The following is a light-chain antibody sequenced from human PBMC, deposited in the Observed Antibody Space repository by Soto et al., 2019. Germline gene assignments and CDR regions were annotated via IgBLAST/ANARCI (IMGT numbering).Light chain of an antibody. CDR3: QQYNAWPLYT. V-gene: IGKV3-15*01. J-gene: IGKJ2*01. CDR1: QSVSSN. CDR2: GAS. Sequence: EIVMTQSPATLSVSPGERATLSCRASQSVSSNLAWYLQKPGQAPRLLIYGASTRATGVPARFSGSGSGTEFTLTIGSLQAEDFAVFYCQQYNAWPLYTFGQGTKLEMK.